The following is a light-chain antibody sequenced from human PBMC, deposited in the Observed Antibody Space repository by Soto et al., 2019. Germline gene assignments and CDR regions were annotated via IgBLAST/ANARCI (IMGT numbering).Light chain of an antibody. CDR1: SSDVGAYNY. J-gene: IGLJ3*02. Sequence: QSALTQPASVSGSPGQSGTISCSGSSSDVGAYNYVSWYQRHPGKAPKLMIYDVTNRPSGVSNRFSGSKSGNTASLTISGLQAEDEGDYFCSSYTSSSTVVFGGGTKLTVL. CDR2: DVT. CDR3: SSYTSSSTVV. V-gene: IGLV2-14*01.